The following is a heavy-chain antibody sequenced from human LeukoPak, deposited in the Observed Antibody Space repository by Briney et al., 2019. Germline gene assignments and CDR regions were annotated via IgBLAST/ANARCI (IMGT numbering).Heavy chain of an antibody. D-gene: IGHD5-12*01. V-gene: IGHV4-59*01. CDR2: IYYSGST. J-gene: IGHJ6*02. CDR3: ARSGLDSRYYFGMDV. Sequence: SETLSLTCTVSGGSISSYYWSWIRQPPGGGLEWIGYIYYSGSTNYNPSLKRRVTISLDTSKSQFSLKLRSVTAADTAVYYCARSGLDSRYYFGMDVWGQGTKVNVSS. CDR1: GGSISSYY.